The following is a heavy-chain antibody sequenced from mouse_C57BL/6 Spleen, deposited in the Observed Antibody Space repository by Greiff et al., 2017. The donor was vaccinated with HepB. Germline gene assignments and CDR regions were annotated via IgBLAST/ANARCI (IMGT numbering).Heavy chain of an antibody. CDR1: GFNIKDYY. Sequence: EVQLQQSGAELVRPGASVKLSCTASGFNIKDYYMHWVKQRPEQGLEWIGRIDPEDGDTEYAPKFQGKATMTADTSSNTAYLQLSSLTSEDTAVYYCTCGNYGYAMDYWGRGTSVTVSS. CDR3: TCGNYGYAMDY. CDR2: IDPEDGDT. J-gene: IGHJ4*01. D-gene: IGHD2-1*01. V-gene: IGHV14-1*01.